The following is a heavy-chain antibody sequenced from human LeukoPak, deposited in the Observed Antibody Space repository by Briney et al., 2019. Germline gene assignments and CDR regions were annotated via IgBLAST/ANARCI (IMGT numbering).Heavy chain of an antibody. V-gene: IGHV3-9*03. J-gene: IGHJ4*02. CDR3: AKGRGSGKGFDY. CDR2: ISWNSGSI. Sequence: PGRSLRLSCAASGFTFDDYAMHWVRQAPGKGLEWVSGISWNSGSIGYADSVKGRFTISRDNAKNSLYLQMNNLRAEDMALYYCAKGRGSGKGFDYWGQGTLVTVSS. D-gene: IGHD3-10*01. CDR1: GFTFDDYA.